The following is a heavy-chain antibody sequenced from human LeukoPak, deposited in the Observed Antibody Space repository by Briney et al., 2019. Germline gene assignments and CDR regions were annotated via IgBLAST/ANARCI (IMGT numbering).Heavy chain of an antibody. Sequence: SETLSLTCAVYGGSISGYYWSWIRQPPGKGLEWIGEINHSGSTNYNPSLKSRVTISIDTSKNQFSLKLSSVTAADTAVYYCARGGGYKWNYEVYFQHWGQGTLVTVPS. V-gene: IGHV4-34*01. J-gene: IGHJ1*01. D-gene: IGHD1-7*01. CDR3: ARGGGYKWNYEVYFQH. CDR2: INHSGST. CDR1: GGSISGYY.